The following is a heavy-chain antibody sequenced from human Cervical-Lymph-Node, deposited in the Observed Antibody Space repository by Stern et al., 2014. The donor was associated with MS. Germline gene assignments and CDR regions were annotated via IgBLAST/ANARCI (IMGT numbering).Heavy chain of an antibody. CDR3: ARDTSSPERSDW. CDR2: ITNVGST. J-gene: IGHJ4*02. Sequence: EVQLEVPGGGVIQPGGSLRLSCTASGFTGSRDYMTWVRPAPGKGLEWVSLITNVGSTFYTDSVKGRFTISRDDSKNTVYLHMTSLRAEDTAMYYCARDTSSPERSDWWGQGTLVTVSS. D-gene: IGHD1-1*01. V-gene: IGHV3-53*01. CDR1: GFTGSRDY.